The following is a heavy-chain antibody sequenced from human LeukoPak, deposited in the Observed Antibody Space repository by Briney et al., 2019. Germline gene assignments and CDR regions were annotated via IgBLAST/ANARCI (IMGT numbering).Heavy chain of an antibody. CDR2: IYYSGST. CDR1: GGSISSGGYY. D-gene: IGHD5-12*01. Sequence: PSETLSLTCTVSGGSISSGGYYWSWIRQHPGKGLEWIGYIYYSGSTYYNPSLKSRVTMSLDTSKNHFSLNLTSVTAADTAVYYCAREPTSGREPTSGRPLDYWGQGTLVTVSS. V-gene: IGHV4-31*03. CDR3: AREPTSGREPTSGRPLDY. J-gene: IGHJ4*02.